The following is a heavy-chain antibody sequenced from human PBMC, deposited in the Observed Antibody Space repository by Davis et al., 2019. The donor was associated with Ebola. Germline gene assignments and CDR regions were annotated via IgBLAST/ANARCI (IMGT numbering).Heavy chain of an antibody. CDR2: ILYDGINK. CDR1: GFSLSNYG. V-gene: IGHV3-33*03. J-gene: IGHJ5*02. CDR3: VKDSGWQMSP. D-gene: IGHD6-19*01. Sequence: GESLKISCAASGFSLSNYGMHWVRQAPGRGLEWVAGILYDGINKQYAESVRGRFTISRDNAENSLLLQLNSLRDEDTAVYYCVKDSGWQMSPWGQGTLVTVSS.